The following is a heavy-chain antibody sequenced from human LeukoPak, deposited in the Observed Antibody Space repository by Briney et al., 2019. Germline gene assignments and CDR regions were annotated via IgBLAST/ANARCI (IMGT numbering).Heavy chain of an antibody. J-gene: IGHJ4*02. CDR2: IIPIFGTA. Sequence: ASVTVSFKSSGGTFSSYAISWVRQAPGQGLEWMGGIIPIFGTANYAQKFQGRVTITTDESTSTAYMELSSLRSEDTAVYYCARGGEYDILTGGFDYWGQGTLVTVSS. D-gene: IGHD3-9*01. CDR1: GGTFSSYA. CDR3: ARGGEYDILTGGFDY. V-gene: IGHV1-69*05.